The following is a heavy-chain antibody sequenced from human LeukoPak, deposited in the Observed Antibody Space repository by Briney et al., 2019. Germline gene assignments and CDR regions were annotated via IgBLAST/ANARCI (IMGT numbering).Heavy chain of an antibody. Sequence: GGSLRLSCAASGFTFSSYWMHWVRQAPGKGLVWVSRINSDGSSTSYADSVKGRFTISRDNAKNSLYLQMNSLRAEDTAVYYCARVSAESMGAVDYWGQGTLVTVSS. CDR1: GFTFSSYW. CDR2: INSDGSST. D-gene: IGHD1-26*01. J-gene: IGHJ4*02. V-gene: IGHV3-74*01. CDR3: ARVSAESMGAVDY.